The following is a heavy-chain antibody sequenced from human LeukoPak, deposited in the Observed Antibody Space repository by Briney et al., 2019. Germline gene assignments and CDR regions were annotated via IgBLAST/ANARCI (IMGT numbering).Heavy chain of an antibody. CDR1: GGSISSSSYY. CDR3: ARGGTLYNNNY. Sequence: SETLSLTCTVSGGSISSSSYYWGWIRQPPGKGLQWIGSINYSGSTYYNPSLKSRVTVSVDTSKNQFSLNLNSVTAADTAVYYCARGGTLYNNNYWGQGTLVTVSS. D-gene: IGHD3-10*01. J-gene: IGHJ4*02. CDR2: INYSGST. V-gene: IGHV4-39*07.